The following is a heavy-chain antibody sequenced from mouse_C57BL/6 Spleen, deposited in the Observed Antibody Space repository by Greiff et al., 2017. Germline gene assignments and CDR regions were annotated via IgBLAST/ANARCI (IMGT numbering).Heavy chain of an antibody. CDR1: GYTFTSYW. J-gene: IGHJ4*01. D-gene: IGHD2-10*02. CDR2: IYPGSGCT. Sequence: VQLQQPGAELVKPGASVKMSCKASGYTFTSYWITWVKQRPGQGLEWIGDIYPGSGCTNYNEKFKSKATLTVATSSSTAYMQLSSLTSEDSAVYYCARKYERAMDYWGQGTSVTVSS. CDR3: ARKYERAMDY. V-gene: IGHV1-55*01.